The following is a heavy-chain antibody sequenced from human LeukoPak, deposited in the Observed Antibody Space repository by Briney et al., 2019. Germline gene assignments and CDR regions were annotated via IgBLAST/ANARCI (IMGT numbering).Heavy chain of an antibody. J-gene: IGHJ6*02. D-gene: IGHD3-3*01. CDR2: ISSSSSYI. CDR1: GFTFSSYS. CDR3: ARVRSHGGMDV. Sequence: GGSLRLSCAASGFTFSSYSMNWVRQAPGKGLEWVSSISSSSSYIYYADSVKGRFTISRDNAKNSLYLQMNGLRAEDTAVYYCARVRSHGGMDVWGQGTTVTVSS. V-gene: IGHV3-21*01.